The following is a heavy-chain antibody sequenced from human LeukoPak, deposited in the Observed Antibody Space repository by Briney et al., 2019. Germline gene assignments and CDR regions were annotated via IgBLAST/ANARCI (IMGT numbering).Heavy chain of an antibody. D-gene: IGHD6-6*01. J-gene: IGHJ4*02. Sequence: PGGSLRLSCAASGFTFSSYWMSWVRQAPGKGLEWVANIKQDGSEKYYLDSVKGRFTISRDDAKNSLYLQMNSLRAEDTAVYYCARAVGSSSSGPGFLDYWGQGTLVTVSS. CDR1: GFTFSSYW. CDR3: ARAVGSSSSGPGFLDY. CDR2: IKQDGSEK. V-gene: IGHV3-7*01.